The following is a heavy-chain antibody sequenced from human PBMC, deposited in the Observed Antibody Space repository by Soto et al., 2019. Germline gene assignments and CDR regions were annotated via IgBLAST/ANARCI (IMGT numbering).Heavy chain of an antibody. J-gene: IGHJ5*02. CDR2: ISAYNGNT. V-gene: IGHV1-18*01. CDR1: GYTFTSYG. CDR3: ARDSAVAALDP. Sequence: QVQLVQSGAEVKKPGASVKVSCKASGYTFTSYGISWVRQAPGQGLEWMGWISAYNGNTNYAQKLQGRVTMTTDTATRTAYMELRSLSSDDTAVYYCARDSAVAALDPWGQGTLVTVSS. D-gene: IGHD6-19*01.